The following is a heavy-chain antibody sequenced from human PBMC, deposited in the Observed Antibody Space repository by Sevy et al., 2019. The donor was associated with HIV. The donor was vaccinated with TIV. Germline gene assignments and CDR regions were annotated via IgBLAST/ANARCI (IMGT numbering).Heavy chain of an antibody. D-gene: IGHD3-10*01. Sequence: ASVKISCKASGYTFTGYYMHWVRQAPGQGLEWMGWINPNSGGTNYAQKFQGRVTMTRDTSISTAYMELSRLGSDDTAVYYCARAGRSITMVRGVKNDAFDIWGQGTMVTVSS. CDR3: ARAGRSITMVRGVKNDAFDI. CDR1: GYTFTGYY. J-gene: IGHJ3*02. CDR2: INPNSGGT. V-gene: IGHV1-2*02.